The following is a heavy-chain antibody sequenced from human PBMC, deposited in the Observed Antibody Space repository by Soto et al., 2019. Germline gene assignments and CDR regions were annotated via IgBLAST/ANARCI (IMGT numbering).Heavy chain of an antibody. CDR1: GYTFTSND. CDR2: MNPKTGDS. D-gene: IGHD2-15*01. CDR3: ARVRPGGGIKRSWFDP. J-gene: IGHJ5*02. V-gene: IGHV1-8*01. Sequence: QVQLVQSGAEVKKPGASVKVSCKASGYTFTSNDIYWLRQATGQGLEWMGWMNPKTGDSNSAEKFQGRLRMTRDTSITTAYMELRSLTSEDTAVYYCARVRPGGGIKRSWFDPLVQGTLVSVST.